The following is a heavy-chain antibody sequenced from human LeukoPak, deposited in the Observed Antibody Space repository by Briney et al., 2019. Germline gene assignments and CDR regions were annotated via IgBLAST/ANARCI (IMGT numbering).Heavy chain of an antibody. V-gene: IGHV3-23*01. Sequence: GGSLRLSCAASGFTFSSYAMNWVRQAPGRGLEWVSGFSGSGGTTYYADSVKGRFTISRDNSKNTLYLQMNSLRAEDTAVYYCANGNRCTSPNCLGYYYFYLDVWGKGTTVTVS. CDR3: ANGNRCTSPNCLGYYYFYLDV. CDR2: FSGSGGTT. CDR1: GFTFSSYA. J-gene: IGHJ6*03. D-gene: IGHD2-8*01.